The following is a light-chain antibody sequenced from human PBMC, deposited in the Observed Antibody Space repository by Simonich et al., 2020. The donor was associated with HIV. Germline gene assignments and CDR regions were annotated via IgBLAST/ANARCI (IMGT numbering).Light chain of an antibody. Sequence: EIVLTQSPATLSLSPGERATLSCRASQSVTSDLAWYQHKPVQAPRLLIYDASTRATGIPARFSGSGSGTDFTLTISSLEPEDFAIYYCQQRSHWPTFGQGTKVEIK. CDR2: DAS. CDR1: QSVTSD. V-gene: IGKV3-11*01. J-gene: IGKJ1*01. CDR3: QQRSHWPT.